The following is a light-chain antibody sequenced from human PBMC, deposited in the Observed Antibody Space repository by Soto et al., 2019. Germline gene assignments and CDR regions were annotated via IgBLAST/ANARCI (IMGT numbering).Light chain of an antibody. J-gene: IGLJ3*02. CDR3: AAWDDNLNVWV. V-gene: IGLV1-47*02. CDR2: SDN. Sequence: QSVPTQPPSASGTPGQRVTISCSGRSSNIGNNYVYWYQQFPGTAPKLLIYSDNQRPSGVPDRVSGSKSGTSASLAISGLRSEDEADYYCAAWDDNLNVWVFGGVTKVTVL. CDR1: SSNIGNNY.